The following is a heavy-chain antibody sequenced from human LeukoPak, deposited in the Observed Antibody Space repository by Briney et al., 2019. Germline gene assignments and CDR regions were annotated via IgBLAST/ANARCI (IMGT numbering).Heavy chain of an antibody. CDR1: GFTFSGSA. V-gene: IGHV3-23*01. Sequence: GGSLRLSCAASGFTFSGSALSWVRQAPGKGLEWVSIISGSGGSTYYADSVKGRFTISRDNSKNTLYLQMNNLRPEDTAVYHCAKDADTATIIYWYFDLWGRGTLVTVSS. CDR2: ISGSGGST. CDR3: AKDADTATIIYWYFDL. D-gene: IGHD5-18*01. J-gene: IGHJ2*01.